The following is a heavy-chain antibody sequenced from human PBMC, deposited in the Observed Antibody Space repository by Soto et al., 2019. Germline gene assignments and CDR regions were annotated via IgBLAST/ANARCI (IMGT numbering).Heavy chain of an antibody. J-gene: IGHJ4*02. Sequence: GGSLRLSCAASGFTFSSYAMSWVRQAPGKGLEWVSAISDSGGTTYYADSVKGRFTISRDNSKNTLYLQMNSLRAEDTAVYYCAKDPYCSSISCYAGNFYYWGQGALVTVSS. CDR1: GFTFSSYA. CDR3: AKDPYCSSISCYAGNFYY. CDR2: ISDSGGTT. V-gene: IGHV3-23*01. D-gene: IGHD2-2*01.